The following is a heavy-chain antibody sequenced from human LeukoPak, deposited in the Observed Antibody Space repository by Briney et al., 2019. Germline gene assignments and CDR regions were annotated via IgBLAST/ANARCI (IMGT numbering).Heavy chain of an antibody. CDR2: ISSGSSYI. D-gene: IGHD4-17*01. V-gene: IGHV3-21*01. CDR3: AREYGDYLSRAFDI. CDR1: GFTFSGYS. J-gene: IGHJ3*02. Sequence: GGSLRLSCAASGFTFSGYSMNWVRQAPGKGLEWVSSISSGSSYIYYTDSVKGRFTISRDNAKNSLYLQMNSLRAEDTAVYYCAREYGDYLSRAFDIWGQGTMVTVSS.